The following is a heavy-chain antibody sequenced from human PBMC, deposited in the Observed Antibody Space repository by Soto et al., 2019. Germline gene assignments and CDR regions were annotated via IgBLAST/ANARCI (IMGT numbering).Heavy chain of an antibody. V-gene: IGHV3-30*18. D-gene: IGHD4-17*01. J-gene: IGHJ4*02. CDR1: GFTFSNYG. Sequence: QVQLVESGGGVVQPGRSLRLSCAASGFTFSNYGMHWVRQAPGKGLEWVAVISYHGSDKYYADSVTGRFTISRDKSKNTLYLQMDSLRAEDTAVYYGAKDHLTTTVTTVGYWGQGTLVTVSS. CDR2: ISYHGSDK. CDR3: AKDHLTTTVTTVGY.